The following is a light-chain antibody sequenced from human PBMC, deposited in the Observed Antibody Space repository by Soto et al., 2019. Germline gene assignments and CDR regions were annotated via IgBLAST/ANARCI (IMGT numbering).Light chain of an antibody. J-gene: IGKJ4*01. V-gene: IGKV3-20*01. CDR2: GAS. CDR3: QQFGSSPIT. Sequence: EIGLTQSPGTLSLSPGERDTLSCTATQSVSSGFLAWYQQKPGQAPRLLMSGASSRATGIPDRFSGSGSGTDFTLTISRLEPEDFAVYYCQQFGSSPITFGGGTKVDIK. CDR1: QSVSSGF.